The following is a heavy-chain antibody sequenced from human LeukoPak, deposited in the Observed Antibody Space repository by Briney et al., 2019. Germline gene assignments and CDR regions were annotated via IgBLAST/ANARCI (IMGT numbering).Heavy chain of an antibody. D-gene: IGHD5-24*01. CDR1: GFTFSSYA. V-gene: IGHV3-23*01. CDR3: AKGDGYNYDNWFDP. Sequence: PGGSLRLSCAASGFTFSSYAMNWVRQAPGKGLEWVSALSGSGSNIYYADSVKGRFTISRDNSKNTLYLQMNSLRAEDTAVYFCAKGDGYNYDNWFDPWGQGTLVTVSS. CDR2: LSGSGSNI. J-gene: IGHJ5*02.